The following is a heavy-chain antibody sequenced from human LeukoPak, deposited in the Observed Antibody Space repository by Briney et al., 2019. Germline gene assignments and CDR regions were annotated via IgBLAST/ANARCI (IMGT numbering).Heavy chain of an antibody. CDR1: GFTFSSHA. Sequence: GGSLRLSCAASGFTFSSHAMNWVRQAPGKGLEWVSVVGGSRYYTHYADSVKGRFTISRDNSKNTLYLQMSCLRAEDTAVYYCVKEAGGFDYWGQGTLVTVSP. CDR2: VGGSRYYT. J-gene: IGHJ4*02. CDR3: VKEAGGFDY. D-gene: IGHD1-14*01. V-gene: IGHV3-23*01.